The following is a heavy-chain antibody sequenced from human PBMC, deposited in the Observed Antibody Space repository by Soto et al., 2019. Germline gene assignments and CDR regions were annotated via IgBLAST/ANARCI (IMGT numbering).Heavy chain of an antibody. Sequence: GASVKVSCKASGCTFTGYYIHWVRQAPVQGLEWMGWINPNSGGTNYAQKFQGWVTMTRDTSISTAYRELSRLRSDDTAVYYCARDLIPRYYDFWSGSPNGTDVWGQGTTVTVSS. CDR3: ARDLIPRYYDFWSGSPNGTDV. V-gene: IGHV1-2*04. CDR2: INPNSGGT. D-gene: IGHD3-3*01. CDR1: GCTFTGYY. J-gene: IGHJ6*02.